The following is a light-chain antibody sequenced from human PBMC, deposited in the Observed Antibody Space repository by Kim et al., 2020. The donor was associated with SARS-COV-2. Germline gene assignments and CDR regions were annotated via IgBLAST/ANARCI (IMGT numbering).Light chain of an antibody. CDR1: QDISSD. V-gene: IGKV1-9*01. Sequence: AAVSARVTITCRASQDISSDLAWYQQEPGKAPKLLIYAATTLQSGVPSRFSGSGSGTDFTLTISSLQREDFATYYCQQLNSYPRTFGQGTKVEIK. CDR3: QQLNSYPRT. J-gene: IGKJ1*01. CDR2: AAT.